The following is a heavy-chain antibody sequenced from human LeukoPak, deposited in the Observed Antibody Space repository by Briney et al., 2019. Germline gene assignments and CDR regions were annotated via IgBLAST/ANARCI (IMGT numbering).Heavy chain of an antibody. CDR3: ARGSYSSNRFDP. Sequence: GASVKVSCKASGYTFTSYYIHWVRQAPGQGLEWMGIINASGGSTSYAQKFQGRVTMTRDMSTTTVYMELSSLRSEDTAVYYCARGSYSSNRFDPWSQGTLVTVSS. D-gene: IGHD5-18*01. CDR1: GYTFTSYY. CDR2: INASGGST. J-gene: IGHJ5*02. V-gene: IGHV1-46*01.